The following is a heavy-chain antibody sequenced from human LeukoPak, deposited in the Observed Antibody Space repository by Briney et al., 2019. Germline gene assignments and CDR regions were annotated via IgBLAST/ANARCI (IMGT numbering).Heavy chain of an antibody. D-gene: IGHD5-24*01. Sequence: GGSLRLSCAASGFTFNNYALGWVRQAPGKGLEWVSSISSSSSYISYADSLKGRFTISRDNSKNTLDLQMNSLRGEDTAVYYCVDNRGGDGYNIAWGQGTLVTVSS. J-gene: IGHJ4*02. CDR2: ISSSSSYI. V-gene: IGHV3-21*01. CDR1: GFTFNNYA. CDR3: VDNRGGDGYNIA.